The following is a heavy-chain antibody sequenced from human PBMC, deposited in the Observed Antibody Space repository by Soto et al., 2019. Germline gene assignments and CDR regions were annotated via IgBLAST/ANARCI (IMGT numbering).Heavy chain of an antibody. Sequence: GGSLRLSCAASGFTFSSYDMHWVRQATGKGLEWVSAIGTAGDTYYPGSVKGRFTISRENAKNSLYLQMNSLRAEDTAVYYCARDTPGYSSSAGTDYYGMDVWGQGTTVTVSS. CDR3: ARDTPGYSSSAGTDYYGMDV. CDR1: GFTFSSYD. CDR2: IGTAGDT. V-gene: IGHV3-13*01. J-gene: IGHJ6*02. D-gene: IGHD6-13*01.